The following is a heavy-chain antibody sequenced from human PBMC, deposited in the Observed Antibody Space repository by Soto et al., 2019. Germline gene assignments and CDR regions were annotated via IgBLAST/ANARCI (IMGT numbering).Heavy chain of an antibody. Sequence: EVQLVESGGGLVQPGGSLRLSCAASGFTVSSNYMSWVRQAPGKGLEGVSVIYSGGSTYYADSVKGRFTISRDNSKNTLYLQMNSLRAEDTAVYYCARAAGYGSGSYYNWFDPWGQGTLVTVSS. CDR3: ARAAGYGSGSYYNWFDP. D-gene: IGHD3-10*01. V-gene: IGHV3-66*01. J-gene: IGHJ5*02. CDR2: IYSGGST. CDR1: GFTVSSNY.